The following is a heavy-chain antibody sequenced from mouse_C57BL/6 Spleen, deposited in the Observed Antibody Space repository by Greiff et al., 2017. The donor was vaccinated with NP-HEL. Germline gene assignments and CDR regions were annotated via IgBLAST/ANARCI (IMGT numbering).Heavy chain of an antibody. CDR1: GYSFTGYY. J-gene: IGHJ2*01. V-gene: IGHV1-42*01. CDR3: ASHYYGSSYDDY. D-gene: IGHD1-1*01. Sequence: VQLQQSGPELVKPGASVKISCKASGYSFTGYYMNWVKQSPEKSLEWIGEINPSTGGTTYNQKFKAKATLTVDKSSSTAYMQLKSLTSKDSAVYYCASHYYGSSYDDYWGQGTTLTVSS. CDR2: INPSTGGT.